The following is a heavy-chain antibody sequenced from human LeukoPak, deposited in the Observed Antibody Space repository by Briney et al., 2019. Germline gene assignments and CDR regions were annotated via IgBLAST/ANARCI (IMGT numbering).Heavy chain of an antibody. CDR3: ASSYYDSSGYYSFDY. CDR1: GGTFSTYA. J-gene: IGHJ4*02. D-gene: IGHD3-22*01. V-gene: IGHV1-69*01. CDR2: IIPIFGTA. Sequence: GSSVKVSCEASGGTFSTYAISWVRQAPGQGLEWMGGIIPIFGTANYAQKFQGRVTITADESTSTAYMELSSLRSEDTAVYYCASSYYDSSGYYSFDYWGQGTLVTVSS.